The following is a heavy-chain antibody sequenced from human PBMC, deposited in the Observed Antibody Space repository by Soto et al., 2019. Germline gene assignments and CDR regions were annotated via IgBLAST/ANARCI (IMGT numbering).Heavy chain of an antibody. CDR2: IYYSGST. D-gene: IGHD6-13*01. V-gene: IGHV4-59*08. Sequence: SETLSLTCTVSGGSISRYYWSWIRQPPGKGLECIGYIYYSGSTNYNPSLESRVTISVDTSNNQFSLELNSVTAADTAVYYCARLAGYSSTLSFDYWGQGALVTVSS. CDR3: ARLAGYSSTLSFDY. J-gene: IGHJ4*02. CDR1: GGSISRYY.